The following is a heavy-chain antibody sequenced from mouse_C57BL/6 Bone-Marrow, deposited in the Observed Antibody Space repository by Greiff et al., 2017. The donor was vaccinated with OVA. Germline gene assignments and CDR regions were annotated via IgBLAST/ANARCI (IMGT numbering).Heavy chain of an antibody. CDR2: IYPGSGST. CDR1: GYTFTSYW. CDR3: ARGGTVPYAMDY. D-gene: IGHD1-1*01. J-gene: IGHJ4*01. V-gene: IGHV1-55*01. Sequence: VKLQQPGAELVKPGASVKMSCKASGYTFTSYWITWVKQRPGQGLEWIGDIYPGSGSTNYNEKFKSKATLTVDTSSSTAYMQLSSLTSADSAVYYCARGGTVPYAMDYWGQGTSVTVSS.